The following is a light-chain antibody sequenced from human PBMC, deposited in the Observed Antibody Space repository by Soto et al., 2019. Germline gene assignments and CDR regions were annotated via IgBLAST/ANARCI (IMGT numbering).Light chain of an antibody. Sequence: DIQMTQSPSSLSASVGDRVTITCRASQAISIYLAWYQQKPGKVPELLIYAATTLQSGVPSRFSGSGSGTEFTLTISSLQPEDVATYYCQKYNSAPLTFGPWTKVDI. V-gene: IGKV1-27*01. CDR2: AAT. J-gene: IGKJ3*01. CDR3: QKYNSAPLT. CDR1: QAISIY.